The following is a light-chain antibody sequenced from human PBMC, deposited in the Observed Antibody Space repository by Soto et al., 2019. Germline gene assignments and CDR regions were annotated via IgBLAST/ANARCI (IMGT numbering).Light chain of an antibody. CDR3: CSYAGGYTLYV. CDR1: SRDVGAYNY. V-gene: IGLV2-11*01. J-gene: IGLJ1*01. Sequence: QSALTQPRSVSGSPGQSVTISCTGTSRDVGAYNYVSWYQQHPGKAPKLIIYDVNERPSGVSDRFSGSKSGNTASLTISGLQAEDEADYYCCSYAGGYTLYVFGAETKGTVL. CDR2: DVN.